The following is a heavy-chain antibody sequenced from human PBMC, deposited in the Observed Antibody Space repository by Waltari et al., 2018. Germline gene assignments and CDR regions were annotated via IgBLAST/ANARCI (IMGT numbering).Heavy chain of an antibody. Sequence: QVQLQESGPGLVKPSQTLSLTCTVSGGSIRRGSYYWPWIRQPAGKGLEWIGNIYTSGSTNYNPSLKSRVTISVDTSKNQFSLKLSSVTAADTAVYYCAIGSPFTFDYWGQGTLVTVSS. J-gene: IGHJ4*02. D-gene: IGHD3-10*01. CDR1: GGSIRRGSYY. CDR3: AIGSPFTFDY. CDR2: IYTSGST. V-gene: IGHV4-61*09.